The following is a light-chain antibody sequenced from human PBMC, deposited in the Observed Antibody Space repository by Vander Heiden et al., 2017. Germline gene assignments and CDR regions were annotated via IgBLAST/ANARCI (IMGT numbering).Light chain of an antibody. Sequence: SYELTQPPSVSVSPGQPASITCSGDKLGDKYACWYQQKPGQSPVLVIYQDSKRPSGIPERFSGSNSGNTATLTISGTQAMEEADYYCQAWDSSTAVFGTGTKVTVL. J-gene: IGLJ1*01. V-gene: IGLV3-1*01. CDR1: KLGDKY. CDR2: QDS. CDR3: QAWDSSTAV.